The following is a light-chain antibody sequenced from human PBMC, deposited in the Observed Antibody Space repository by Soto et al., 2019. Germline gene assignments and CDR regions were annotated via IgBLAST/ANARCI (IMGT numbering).Light chain of an antibody. CDR3: QQYNYWPIT. Sequence: EIMLTQSPATLSLTPGERATLSCRASQSVSNRLAWYQQKPGQAPRLLVYAASARAPVFPVRFSGSGSETDFTLTVSSLRSEDSAVYYCQQYNYWPITFGQGTRLEI. CDR2: AAS. CDR1: QSVSNR. J-gene: IGKJ5*01. V-gene: IGKV3-15*01.